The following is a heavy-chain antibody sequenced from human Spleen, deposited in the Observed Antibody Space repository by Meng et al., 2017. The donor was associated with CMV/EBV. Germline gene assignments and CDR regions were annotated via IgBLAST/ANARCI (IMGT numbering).Heavy chain of an antibody. Sequence: GGSLRLSCAASGFTFSSYEMNWVRQAPGKGLEWVSYISSSGSTIYYADSVKGRFTISRDNAKNSLYLQMNSLRAEDTAVYYCAREYSSSHHDAFDIWGQGTMVTVSS. J-gene: IGHJ3*02. CDR3: AREYSSSHHDAFDI. D-gene: IGHD6-6*01. CDR1: GFTFSSYE. CDR2: ISSSGSTI. V-gene: IGHV3-48*03.